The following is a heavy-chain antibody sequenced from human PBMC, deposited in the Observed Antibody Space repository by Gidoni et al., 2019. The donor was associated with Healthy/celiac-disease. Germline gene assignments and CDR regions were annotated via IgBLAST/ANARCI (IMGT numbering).Heavy chain of an antibody. D-gene: IGHD6-19*01. CDR1: GGSLSSSSYY. CDR3: ARGDSSGWYDWFDP. J-gene: IGHJ5*02. CDR2: IYYSGST. Sequence: QLQLQESGPGLVKPSETLSLTCTVSGGSLSSSSYYWGWIRQPPGKGLEWIGSIYYSGSTYYNPSLKSRVTISVDTSKNQFSLKLSSVTAADTAVYYCARGDSSGWYDWFDPWGQGTLVTVSS. V-gene: IGHV4-39*01.